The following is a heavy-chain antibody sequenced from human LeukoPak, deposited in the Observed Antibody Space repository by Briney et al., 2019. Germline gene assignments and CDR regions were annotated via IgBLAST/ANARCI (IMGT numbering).Heavy chain of an antibody. CDR2: IYYSGST. CDR1: GGSISSSSYY. V-gene: IGHV4-39*01. J-gene: IGHJ4*02. D-gene: IGHD3-22*01. Sequence: SETLSLTCTVSGGSISSSSYYWGWIRQPPGKGLEWIGSIYYSGSTYYNPSLESRVTISVDTSKNQFSLKLSSVTAADTAVYYCARTPITMIVVVITHFDYWGQGTLVTVSS. CDR3: ARTPITMIVVVITHFDY.